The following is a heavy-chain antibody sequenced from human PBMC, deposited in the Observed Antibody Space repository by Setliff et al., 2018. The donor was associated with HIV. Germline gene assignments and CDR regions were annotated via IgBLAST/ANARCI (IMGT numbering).Heavy chain of an antibody. J-gene: IGHJ1*01. CDR2: ISAYNGST. CDR3: ARGPSSTHWSPGYFQH. V-gene: IGHV1-18*01. D-gene: IGHD2-8*02. Sequence: GASVKVSCKASGYTFTSYGISWVRQAPGQGLEWMGWISAYNGSTNYAQKLQGRVTMTTDTSTSTAYMGLSRLRSDDTAVYYCARGPSSTHWSPGYFQHWGQGTPVTVSS. CDR1: GYTFTSYG.